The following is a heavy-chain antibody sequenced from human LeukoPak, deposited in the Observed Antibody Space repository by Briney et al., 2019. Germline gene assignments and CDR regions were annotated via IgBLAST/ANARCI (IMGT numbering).Heavy chain of an antibody. CDR1: GGSISSYY. Sequence: SETLSLTCTVSGGSISSYYWSWIRQPPGKGLEWIGYIYYSGSTNYNPSLKSRVTISVDTSKNQFSLKLSSVTAADTAVYYCARDSGYSGYETPAYWGQGTLVTVSS. CDR3: ARDSGYSGYETPAY. J-gene: IGHJ4*02. V-gene: IGHV4-59*01. CDR2: IYYSGST. D-gene: IGHD5-12*01.